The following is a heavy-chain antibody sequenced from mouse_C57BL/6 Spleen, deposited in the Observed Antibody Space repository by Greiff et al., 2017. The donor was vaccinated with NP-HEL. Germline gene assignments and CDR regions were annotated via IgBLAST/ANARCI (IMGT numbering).Heavy chain of an antibody. V-gene: IGHV5-16*01. CDR1: GFTFSDYY. J-gene: IGHJ4*01. D-gene: IGHD4-1*01. CDR2: INYDGSST. CDR3: ARDRGTGTGAMDY. Sequence: EVKVVESEGGLVQPGSSMKLSCTASGFTFSDYYMAWVRQVPEKGLEWVANINYDGSSTYYLDSLKSRFIISRDNAKNILYLQMSSLKSEDTATYYCARDRGTGTGAMDYWGQGTSVTVSS.